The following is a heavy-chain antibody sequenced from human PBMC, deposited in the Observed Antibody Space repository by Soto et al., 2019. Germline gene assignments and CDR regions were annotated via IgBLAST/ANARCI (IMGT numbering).Heavy chain of an antibody. D-gene: IGHD6-13*01. V-gene: IGHV4-30-2*01. J-gene: IGHJ4*02. CDR3: ASSHAGAHITAAVH. Sequence: QLQLQESGSGLVKPSQTLSLTCAVSGGSISSSGYSWSWIRQPPGKGLEWVGYVYHSGSTYYNPSLTSRVTISVDRYKNQFSLKLSSVTAADTAVYYCASSHAGAHITAAVHWGQGTLVTVSS. CDR2: VYHSGST. CDR1: GGSISSSGYS.